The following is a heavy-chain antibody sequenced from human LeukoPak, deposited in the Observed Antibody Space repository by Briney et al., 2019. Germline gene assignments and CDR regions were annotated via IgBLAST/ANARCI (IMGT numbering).Heavy chain of an antibody. J-gene: IGHJ4*02. CDR3: ARVVSGIDY. CDR1: GFIFSRYG. CDR2: ISSSSSYI. V-gene: IGHV3-21*01. Sequence: GGSLRLSCAASGFIFSRYGMSWVRQAPGKGLEWVSSISSSSSYIYYADSVKGRFTISRDNAKNSLYLQMNSLRAEDTAVYYCARVVSGIDYWGQGTLVTVSS.